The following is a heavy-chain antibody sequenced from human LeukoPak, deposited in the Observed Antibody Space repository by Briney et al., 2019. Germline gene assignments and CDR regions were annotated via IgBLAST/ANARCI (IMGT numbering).Heavy chain of an antibody. J-gene: IGHJ6*03. CDR3: ARDGGIVVVPAAMSPYYYHYMDV. CDR1: GGSISSGSYY. V-gene: IGHV4-61*02. D-gene: IGHD2-2*01. Sequence: SETLSLTCTVSGGSISSGSYYWSWIRQPAGKGLEWIGRIYTSGSTNYNPSLKSRVTISVDTSKNQFSLKLSSVTAADTAVYYCARDGGIVVVPAAMSPYYYHYMDVWGKGTMVTVSS. CDR2: IYTSGST.